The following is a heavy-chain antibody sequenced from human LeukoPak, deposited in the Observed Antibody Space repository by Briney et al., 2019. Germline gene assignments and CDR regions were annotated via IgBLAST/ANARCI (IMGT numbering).Heavy chain of an antibody. CDR3: ARQGGFLEWLLYDY. Sequence: SETLSLTCTVSGGSISSSSYYWGWIRQPPGKGLEWIGSIYYSGSTYYNPSLKSRVTISVDTSKHQFSLKLSSVTAADTAVYYCARQGGFLEWLLYDYWGQGTLVTVSS. D-gene: IGHD3-3*01. CDR2: IYYSGST. CDR1: GGSISSSSYY. J-gene: IGHJ4*02. V-gene: IGHV4-39*01.